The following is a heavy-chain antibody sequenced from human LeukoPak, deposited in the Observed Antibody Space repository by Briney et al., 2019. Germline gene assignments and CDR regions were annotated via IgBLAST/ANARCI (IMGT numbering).Heavy chain of an antibody. V-gene: IGHV3-23*01. CDR3: AKRSSSWYGSLYYYYYMDV. J-gene: IGHJ6*03. D-gene: IGHD6-13*01. Sequence: PGGSLRLSCAASGFTFSSYAMSWVRQAPGKGLEWVSAISGSGGSTYYADSVKGRFTISRDNSKNTLYLQMNSLRAEDTAVYYCAKRSSSWYGSLYYYYYMDVWGKGTTVTISS. CDR2: ISGSGGST. CDR1: GFTFSSYA.